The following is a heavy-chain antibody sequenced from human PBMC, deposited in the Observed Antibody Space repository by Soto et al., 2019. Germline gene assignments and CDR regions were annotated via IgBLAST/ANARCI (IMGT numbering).Heavy chain of an antibody. Sequence: GGSLRLSCAASGFTFNTYGMHWVRQAPGKGLEWVAVISYDGSNQYYADSVKGRFTISRDNSKNTLYLQMNSLRAEDTAVYYCAKDRGVWGGYLDYWGQGALVTVSS. V-gene: IGHV3-30*18. CDR2: ISYDGSNQ. J-gene: IGHJ4*02. CDR1: GFTFNTYG. D-gene: IGHD3-3*01. CDR3: AKDRGVWGGYLDY.